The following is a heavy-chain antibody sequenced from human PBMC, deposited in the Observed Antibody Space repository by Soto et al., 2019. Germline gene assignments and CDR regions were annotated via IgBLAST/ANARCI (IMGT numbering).Heavy chain of an antibody. D-gene: IGHD3-10*01. CDR2: IAPHSGRT. V-gene: IGHV1-18*04. CDR3: VRAATGSYHSAY. CDR1: GYAFTSYG. Sequence: QVQLVQSGPEVKKPGASVRVSCMTSGYAFTSYGVNWVRQVPGQGLEWMGWIAPHSGRTTYLPKFQGRVTITADPSTNTAYMELTSLSSDDTGIYFCVRAATGSYHSAYWGQGTVVTVSA. J-gene: IGHJ4*02.